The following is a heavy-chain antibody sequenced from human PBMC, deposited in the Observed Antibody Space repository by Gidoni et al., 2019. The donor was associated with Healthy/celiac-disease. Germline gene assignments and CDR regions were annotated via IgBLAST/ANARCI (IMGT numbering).Heavy chain of an antibody. CDR3: AKDTYYYDSSGYYYYYYGMDV. CDR1: GFTFSSYG. J-gene: IGHJ6*02. D-gene: IGHD3-22*01. V-gene: IGHV3-30*18. CDR2: ISYDGSNK. Sequence: QVQLVESGGGVVQPGRSLRLSCAASGFTFSSYGMHWVRQAPGKGLEWVAVISYDGSNKYYADSVKGRFTISRDNSKNTLYLQMNSLRAEDTAVYYCAKDTYYYDSSGYYYYYYGMDVWGQGTTVTVSS.